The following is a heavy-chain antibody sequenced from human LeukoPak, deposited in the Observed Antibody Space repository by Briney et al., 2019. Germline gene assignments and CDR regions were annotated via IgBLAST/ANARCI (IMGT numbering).Heavy chain of an antibody. D-gene: IGHD2-21*02. CDR3: ARLVAVTGTVDYFDP. CDR2: IYYKGIT. J-gene: IGHJ5*02. V-gene: IGHV4-59*08. Sequence: SETLSLTCAVYGGSFSGYYWSWIRQPPGKGLEWIGYIYYKGITNYNPSLKSRVTISLDTSKSQFSLNLRSATAADTAVYHCARLVAVTGTVDYFDPWGQGAVVTVSS. CDR1: GGSFSGYY.